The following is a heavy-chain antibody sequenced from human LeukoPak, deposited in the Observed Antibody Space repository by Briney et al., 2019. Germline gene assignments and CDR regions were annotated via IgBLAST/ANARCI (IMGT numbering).Heavy chain of an antibody. Sequence: GGSLRLSCAASGFTFSSYSMNWVRQAPGKGLEWVSSISTSSSYIYYADSVKGRFTISRDNAKKSLYLQMNSLRAEDTAVYYCARVRETFYYYDSSGAFDYWGQGTLVTVSS. CDR1: GFTFSSYS. V-gene: IGHV3-21*01. CDR2: ISTSSSYI. D-gene: IGHD3-22*01. CDR3: ARVRETFYYYDSSGAFDY. J-gene: IGHJ4*02.